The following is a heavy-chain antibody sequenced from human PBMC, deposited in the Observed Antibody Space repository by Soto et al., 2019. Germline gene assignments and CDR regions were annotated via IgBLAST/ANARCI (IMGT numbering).Heavy chain of an antibody. D-gene: IGHD3-22*01. CDR1: GGSINSNNYY. CDR2: IYDSGRT. Sequence: SETLSLTCTVSGGSINSNNYYCSWIRQPPGKGLEWIGHIYDSGRTYNNPSLNSRVTISADKSINKAYLKWSSVKASETAIDYCARVASGYYYGYHFDYLGQGTQGTVSS. V-gene: IGHV4-30-4*01. J-gene: IGHJ4*02. CDR3: ARVASGYYYGYHFDY.